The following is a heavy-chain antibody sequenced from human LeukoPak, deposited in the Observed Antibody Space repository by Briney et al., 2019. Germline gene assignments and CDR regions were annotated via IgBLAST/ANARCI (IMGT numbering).Heavy chain of an antibody. Sequence: GASVKVSCKASGYTFTGYYMHWVRQAPGQGLGWMGWINPNSGGTNYAQKFQGRVTMTRDTSISTAYMELSRLRSDDTAVYYCARGDFWSGYYEASDYWGQGTLVTVSS. D-gene: IGHD3-3*01. V-gene: IGHV1-2*02. J-gene: IGHJ4*02. CDR3: ARGDFWSGYYEASDY. CDR2: INPNSGGT. CDR1: GYTFTGYY.